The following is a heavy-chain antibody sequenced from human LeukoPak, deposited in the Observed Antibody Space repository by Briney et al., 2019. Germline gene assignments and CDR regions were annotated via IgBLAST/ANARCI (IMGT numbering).Heavy chain of an antibody. CDR2: LYSGGSSR. V-gene: IGHV3-53*05. CDR1: GISVTDSY. Sequence: GSLKLSCSASGISVTDSYMSWIRQAPGKGLEWVSVLYSGGSSRYYTESVKGRFTITGDNTENTLYLQMNNVRPEDTAVYFCAREREGTTRDTFDIWGQGTTVIVSS. J-gene: IGHJ3*02. D-gene: IGHD4-17*01. CDR3: AREREGTTRDTFDI.